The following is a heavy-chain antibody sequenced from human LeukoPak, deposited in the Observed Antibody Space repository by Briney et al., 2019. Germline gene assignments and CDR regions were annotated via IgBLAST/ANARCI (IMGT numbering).Heavy chain of an antibody. CDR3: ARDQGGLGNI. J-gene: IGHJ3*02. CDR1: GFTFSSYA. Sequence: GGSLRLSCAASGFTFSSYAMHWVRQAPGKGLEWEAVISYDGSNKYYADSVKGRFTISRDNSKNTLYLQMNSLRAEDTAVYYCARDQGGLGNIWGQGTMVTVSS. CDR2: ISYDGSNK. D-gene: IGHD3-16*01. V-gene: IGHV3-30-3*01.